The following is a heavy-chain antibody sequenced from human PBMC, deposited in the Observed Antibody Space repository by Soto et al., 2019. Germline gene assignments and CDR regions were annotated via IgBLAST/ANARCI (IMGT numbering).Heavy chain of an antibody. D-gene: IGHD2-2*01. Sequence: ASVKVSCKASGYTFTSYDINWVRQATGQGLEWMGWMNPNSGNTGYAQKFQGRVTMTRNTSISTAYMELSSLRSEDTAVYYCASGDQLDNWFDTWGQGTLVTVSS. V-gene: IGHV1-8*01. CDR3: ASGDQLDNWFDT. CDR1: GYTFTSYD. J-gene: IGHJ5*02. CDR2: MNPNSGNT.